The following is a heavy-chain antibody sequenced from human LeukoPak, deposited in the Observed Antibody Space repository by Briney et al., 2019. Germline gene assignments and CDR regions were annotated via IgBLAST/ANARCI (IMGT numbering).Heavy chain of an antibody. D-gene: IGHD2-21*01. V-gene: IGHV4-39*07. CDR1: GGSISNYY. CDR2: IYHSGST. Sequence: SETLSLTCTVSGGSISNYYWGWIRQPPGKGLEWIGSIYHSGSTYYNPSLKSRVTISVDTSKNQFSLKLSSVTAADTAVYYCARDRASLTFLTYYYYYYMDVWGKGTTVTVSS. J-gene: IGHJ6*03. CDR3: ARDRASLTFLTYYYYYYMDV.